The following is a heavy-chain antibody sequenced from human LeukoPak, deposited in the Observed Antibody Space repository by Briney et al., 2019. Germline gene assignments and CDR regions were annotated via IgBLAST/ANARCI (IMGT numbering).Heavy chain of an antibody. CDR2: INHSGST. J-gene: IGHJ3*02. Sequence: KPSETLSLTCAVYGGSFSGYYWSWIRQPPGKGLEWIGEINHSGSTNYNPSLKSRVTISVDTSKNQSSLKLSSVTAADTAVYYCARGPNLTGYAFDIWGQGTMVTVSS. CDR1: GGSFSGYY. V-gene: IGHV4-34*01. CDR3: ARGPNLTGYAFDI. D-gene: IGHD3-9*01.